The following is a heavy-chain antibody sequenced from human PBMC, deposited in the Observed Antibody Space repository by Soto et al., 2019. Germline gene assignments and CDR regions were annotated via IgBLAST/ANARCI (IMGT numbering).Heavy chain of an antibody. CDR3: ARDLYSSSARYFGY. V-gene: IGHV3-21*01. D-gene: IGHD6-6*01. CDR2: ISRSSTYI. Sequence: EVQLVESGGGLVKPGGSLRLSCAASGFTFSSNSMNWVRQAPGKGLEWVSSISRSSTYIYYADSVKGRFTISRDNAKNSLYLQVNSLRAVDTAVYYCARDLYSSSARYFGYWGQGTLVTVSS. J-gene: IGHJ4*02. CDR1: GFTFSSNS.